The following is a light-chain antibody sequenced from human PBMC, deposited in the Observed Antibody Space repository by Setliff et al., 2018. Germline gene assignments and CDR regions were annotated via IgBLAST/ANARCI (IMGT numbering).Light chain of an antibody. Sequence: LTQPASVSGSPGQSITISCTGTSSDVGGYNYVSWYQQHPGKAPKLMIYDVSKRPSGVSNRFSGSKSGNTASLTISGLQAEDEADYYCSSYTSSSTFVVFGGGTKVTV. J-gene: IGLJ2*01. V-gene: IGLV2-14*01. CDR3: SSYTSSSTFVV. CDR2: DVS. CDR1: SSDVGGYNY.